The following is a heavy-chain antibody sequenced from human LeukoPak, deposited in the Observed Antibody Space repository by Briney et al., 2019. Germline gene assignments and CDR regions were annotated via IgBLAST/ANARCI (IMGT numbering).Heavy chain of an antibody. CDR3: AREAPLSGYTIFGVVQNWFDP. CDR1: GGSISSYY. CDR2: ICTSGST. V-gene: IGHV4-4*07. J-gene: IGHJ5*02. D-gene: IGHD3-3*01. Sequence: SETLSLTCTVSGGSISSYYWSWIRQPAGKGLEWIGRICTSGSTNYNPSLKSRVTMSVDTSKDQFSLKLSSVTAADTAVYYCAREAPLSGYTIFGVVQNWFDPWGQGTLVTVSS.